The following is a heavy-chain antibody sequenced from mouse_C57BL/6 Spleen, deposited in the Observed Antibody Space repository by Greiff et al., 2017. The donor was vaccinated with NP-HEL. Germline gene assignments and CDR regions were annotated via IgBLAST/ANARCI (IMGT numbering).Heavy chain of an antibody. CDR1: GFNIKDYD. Sequence: EVQLQESGAELVKPGASVKLSCTASGFNIKDYDMHWVKQRTEQGLEWIGRIDPEDGETKYAPKFQGKATITADTSSNTAYLQPSSLTSEDTAVYYWARSGVTTVPYWYVDVWGRGTTVTVSS. D-gene: IGHD1-1*01. CDR3: ARSGVTTVPYWYVDV. CDR2: IDPEDGET. V-gene: IGHV14-2*01. J-gene: IGHJ1*03.